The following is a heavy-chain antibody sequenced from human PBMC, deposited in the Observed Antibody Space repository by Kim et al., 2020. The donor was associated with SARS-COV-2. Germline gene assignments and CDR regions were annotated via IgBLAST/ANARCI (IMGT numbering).Heavy chain of an antibody. Sequence: ASVKVSCKASGYTFTTYGVSWVRQAPGQGLEWMGWVGPDHGHTNYAQKFQGRVIMTTDTSTNTAYMELRSLRSDDTAVYYCARDYDVLTGHDYFDYWGQGTLVTVSS. D-gene: IGHD3-9*01. V-gene: IGHV1-18*04. CDR3: ARDYDVLTGHDYFDY. CDR2: VGPDHGHT. J-gene: IGHJ4*02. CDR1: GYTFTTYG.